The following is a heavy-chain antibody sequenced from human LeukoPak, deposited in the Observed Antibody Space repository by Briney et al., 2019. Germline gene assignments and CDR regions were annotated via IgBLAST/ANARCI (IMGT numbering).Heavy chain of an antibody. D-gene: IGHD3-10*01. V-gene: IGHV3-21*01. CDR2: ISSGSSYI. J-gene: IGHJ5*02. CDR3: ARRSGARSYNWFDP. Sequence: GGSLRLSCAASGFIFSSYSMNWVRQAPGKGLEWVSSISSGSSYIYYADSVKGRFTISRDNAKNSLYLQMNSLRAEDTAVYYCARRSGARSYNWFDPWGQGTLVTVSS. CDR1: GFIFSSYS.